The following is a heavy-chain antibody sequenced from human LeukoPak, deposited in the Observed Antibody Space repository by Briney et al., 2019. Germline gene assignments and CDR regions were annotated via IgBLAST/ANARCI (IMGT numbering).Heavy chain of an antibody. V-gene: IGHV3-72*01. CDR1: GFTFSDHY. D-gene: IGHD6-13*01. Sequence: GGSLRLSCAASGFTFSDHYMDWVRQAPGKGLEWVGRTRNKANSYTTEYAASVKGRFTISRDDSKNSLYLQMNSLKTEDTAVYYCAKGRIAAAGSFDYWGQGTLVTVSS. CDR3: AKGRIAAAGSFDY. J-gene: IGHJ4*02. CDR2: TRNKANSYTT.